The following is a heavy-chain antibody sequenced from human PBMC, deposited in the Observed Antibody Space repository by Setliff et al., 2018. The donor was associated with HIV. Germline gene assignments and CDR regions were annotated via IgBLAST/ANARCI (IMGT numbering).Heavy chain of an antibody. CDR1: GGSLSNYY. Sequence: SETLSLTCAVSGGSLSNYYWSWIRQSPGKGLVWVGYVYFSGSTEYNPSLRGRVTISVDTSKNQLSLKLTSVTAADTAVYYCVRGGYSSTWYYYYYMDVWGKGTTVTVSS. CDR3: VRGGYSSTWYYYYYMDV. V-gene: IGHV4-59*01. J-gene: IGHJ6*03. CDR2: VYFSGST. D-gene: IGHD6-13*01.